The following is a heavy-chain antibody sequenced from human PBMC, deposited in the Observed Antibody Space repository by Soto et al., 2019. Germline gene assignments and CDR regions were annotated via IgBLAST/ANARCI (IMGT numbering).Heavy chain of an antibody. D-gene: IGHD4-17*01. CDR3: GRDLGGAYGAFDY. V-gene: IGHV4-59*01. Sequence: PSETLSLTCTVSGASISSSYWSWIRLPPGKGLERIGYIYSSGTTKYNPSLKSRVTISIDTSKNQFSLKLSSVTAADTAIYYCGRDLGGAYGAFDYWGQGTLVTVSS. CDR1: GASISSSY. J-gene: IGHJ4*02. CDR2: IYSSGTT.